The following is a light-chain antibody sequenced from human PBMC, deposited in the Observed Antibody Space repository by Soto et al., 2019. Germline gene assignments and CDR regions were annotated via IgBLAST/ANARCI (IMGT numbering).Light chain of an antibody. CDR1: SSDVGGYNY. V-gene: IGLV2-14*01. CDR2: EVS. CDR3: SSYTSSSTLCV. Sequence: HSALTQPASVSGSPGQSITISCTGTSSDVGGYNYVSWYQQHPGKAPKLMIYEVSNRPSGVSNRFSGSKSGNTASLTISGLQAEDEADYYCSSYTSSSTLCVFGTGTKVTVL. J-gene: IGLJ1*01.